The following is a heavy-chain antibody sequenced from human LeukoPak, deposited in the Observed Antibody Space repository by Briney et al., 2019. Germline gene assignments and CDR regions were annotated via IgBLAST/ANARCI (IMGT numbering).Heavy chain of an antibody. V-gene: IGHV4-39*07. J-gene: IGHJ6*04. CDR3: ARDGTTVSPAV. CDR2: IYYSGST. Sequence: SETLSLTCTVSGGSISSSSYYWGWIRQPPGKGLEWIGSIYYSGSTYYNPSLKSRVTISVDTSKNQFSLKLSSVTAADTAVYYCARDGTTVSPAVWGKGTTVTVSS. CDR1: GGSISSSSYY. D-gene: IGHD4-17*01.